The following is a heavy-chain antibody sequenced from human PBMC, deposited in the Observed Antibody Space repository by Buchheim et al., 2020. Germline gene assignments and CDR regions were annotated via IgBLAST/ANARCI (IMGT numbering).Heavy chain of an antibody. CDR3: ASPFTSSYDFDY. D-gene: IGHD3-16*01. V-gene: IGHV4-39*01. Sequence: QLQLQESDPGLVKPSETLSLTCSVSGGSISRTIYYWGWIRQPPGKGLEWIGSIYHDGSSYYNPSLKSRVTLSADTSKNPFSLKLSSVTAADTAVYYCASPFTSSYDFDYWGQGTL. CDR1: GGSISRTIYY. CDR2: IYHDGSS. J-gene: IGHJ4*02.